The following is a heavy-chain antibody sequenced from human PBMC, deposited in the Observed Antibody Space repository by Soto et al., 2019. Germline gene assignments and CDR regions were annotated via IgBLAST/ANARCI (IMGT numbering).Heavy chain of an antibody. CDR3: ARGGVDVVATSAFAS. Sequence: QVQLVQSGAEVKKPGSSVKVSCKASGGTFNNYAISWVRQAPGQGLEWMGGIIPIIGTADYAHKFQGRLALRADESTGTTFRELSSLGSEDTALYFCARGGVDVVATSAFASGGQGTLVTVSS. D-gene: IGHD5-12*01. V-gene: IGHV1-69*01. CDR1: GGTFNNYA. J-gene: IGHJ4*02. CDR2: IIPIIGTA.